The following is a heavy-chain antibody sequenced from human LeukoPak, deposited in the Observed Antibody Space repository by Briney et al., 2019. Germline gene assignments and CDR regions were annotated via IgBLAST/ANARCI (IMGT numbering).Heavy chain of an antibody. CDR1: GGSISSYY. V-gene: IGHV4-59*01. J-gene: IGHJ5*02. Sequence: PSETLSLTCTVSGGSISSYYWSWIRQPPGKGLEWIGYIYYSGSTNYNPSLKSRVTISVDTSKNQFSLKLSSVTAADTAVYYCASSRVPLITMVRGAYGDEYNWFDPWGQGTLVTVSS. CDR2: IYYSGST. D-gene: IGHD3-10*01. CDR3: ASSRVPLITMVRGAYGDEYNWFDP.